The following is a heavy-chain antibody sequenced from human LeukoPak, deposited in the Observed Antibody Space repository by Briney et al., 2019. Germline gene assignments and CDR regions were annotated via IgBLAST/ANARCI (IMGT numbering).Heavy chain of an antibody. J-gene: IGHJ5*02. D-gene: IGHD4-17*01. V-gene: IGHV4-34*01. CDR2: INHSGST. Sequence: SETLSLTCGVYGGSFSGYYWSWIRQPPGKGLEWIGEINHSGSTNYNPSLKSRVTISVDTSKNQFSLKLSSVTAADAAVYYCARAVYGDYYWFDPWGQGTLVTVSS. CDR1: GGSFSGYY. CDR3: ARAVYGDYYWFDP.